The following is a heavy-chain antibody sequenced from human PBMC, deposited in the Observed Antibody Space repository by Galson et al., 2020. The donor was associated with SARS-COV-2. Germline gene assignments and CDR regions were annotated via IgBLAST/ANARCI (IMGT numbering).Heavy chain of an antibody. CDR2: IYYSGST. CDR1: GGSISSSSYY. J-gene: IGHJ4*02. D-gene: IGHD3-10*01. V-gene: IGHV4-39*01. Sequence: SETLSLTCTVSGGSISSSSYYWGWIRQPPGKGLEWIGSIYYSGSTYYNPSLKSRVTISVDTSKNQFSLKLSSVTAADTAVYYCVSIKDYGSGSYYNGDFDYWGQGTLVTVSS. CDR3: VSIKDYGSGSYYNGDFDY.